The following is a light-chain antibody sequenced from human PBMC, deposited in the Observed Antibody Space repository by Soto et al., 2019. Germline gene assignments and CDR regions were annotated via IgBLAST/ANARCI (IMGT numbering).Light chain of an antibody. J-gene: IGKJ1*01. V-gene: IGKV1-39*01. CDR2: AAS. Sequence: DIQMTQSPSSLSASLGDRVTITCRASQSISSYLNWYQQRPGKAPKLLIYAASSLQSGVPSRFSGSGSETDFTLTISSLQPEDFATYYCQQSYITPWTFGQGTKMEIK. CDR3: QQSYITPWT. CDR1: QSISSY.